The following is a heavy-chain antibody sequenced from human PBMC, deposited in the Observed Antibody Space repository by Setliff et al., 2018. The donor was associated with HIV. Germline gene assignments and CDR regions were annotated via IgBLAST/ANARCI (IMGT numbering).Heavy chain of an antibody. D-gene: IGHD3-3*01. CDR1: GGSISNYY. V-gene: IGHV3-53*05. CDR3: ARDRYYEFWNGYLDY. CDR2: IHYGGGT. J-gene: IGHJ4*02. Sequence: PSETLSLTCSISGGSISNYYWVWIRQSPGKGLEWIGHIHYGGGTYYADSVKGRFTISRDNSRNTLYLQMNSLRTEDTAVYYCARDRYYEFWNGYLDYWGQGTLVTVSS.